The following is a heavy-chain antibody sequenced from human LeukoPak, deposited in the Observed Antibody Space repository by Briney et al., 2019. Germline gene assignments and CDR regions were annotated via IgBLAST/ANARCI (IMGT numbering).Heavy chain of an antibody. V-gene: IGHV7-4-1*02. Sequence: ASVKVSCKASGYTFTNYAMNWIRQAPGQGLEWMGWINPNTGNPMYAQGFTGRFIFSLDTSVTTTYLQINGLEAEDTAVYYCARAYQRLGGLSFPDSWGQGTLVTVSS. J-gene: IGHJ5*01. D-gene: IGHD3-16*02. CDR2: INPNTGNP. CDR3: ARAYQRLGGLSFPDS. CDR1: GYTFTNYA.